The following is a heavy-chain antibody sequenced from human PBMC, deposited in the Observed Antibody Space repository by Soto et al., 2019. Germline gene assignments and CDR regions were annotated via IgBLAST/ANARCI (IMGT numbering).Heavy chain of an antibody. CDR3: ARDGSNGSSYKKYFDP. V-gene: IGHV4-34*01. CDR1: GGSFSAYQ. D-gene: IGHD2-8*01. J-gene: IGHJ5*02. Sequence: SETLSLTCAVSGGSFSAYQWSWVRQTPGQGLEWIGEVNHSGSTRYNPSLKSRVTMSADTSKKQFSLKLTSVTAADTAVYCCARDGSNGSSYKKYFDPWGQGTPVTVS. CDR2: VNHSGST.